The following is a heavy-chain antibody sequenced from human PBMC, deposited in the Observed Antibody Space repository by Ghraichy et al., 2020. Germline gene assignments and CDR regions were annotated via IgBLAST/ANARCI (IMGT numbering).Heavy chain of an antibody. V-gene: IGHV1-69*13. CDR3: ASTVLVALRYSYGTSTTRWFDP. D-gene: IGHD5-18*01. J-gene: IGHJ5*02. CDR1: GGTFSSYA. Sequence: SVKVSCKASGGTFSSYAISWVRQAPGQGLEWMGGIIPIFGTANYAQKFQGRVTITADESTSTAYMELSSLRSEDTAVYYCASTVLVALRYSYGTSTTRWFDPWGQGTLVTVSS. CDR2: IIPIFGTA.